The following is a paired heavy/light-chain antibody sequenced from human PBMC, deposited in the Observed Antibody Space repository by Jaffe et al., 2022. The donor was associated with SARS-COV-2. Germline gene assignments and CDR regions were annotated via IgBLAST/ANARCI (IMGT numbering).Heavy chain of an antibody. CDR1: GFTFSNYA. J-gene: IGHJ5*01. CDR2: ISSSGGG. D-gene: IGHD2-2*01. Sequence: EVQLVDSGGGLVNPGGSLRVSCAASGFTFSNYAMSWVRQAPGQGLEWVSAISSSGGGHYADSVKGRFTISRDNSKNTVYLQMDSLRAEDTAVYYCAKEWAPVGTAIFDSWGQGTLVTVSS. CDR3: AKEWAPVGTAIFDS. V-gene: IGHV3-23*04.
Light chain of an antibody. CDR2: KAS. CDR3: QQYNGYST. Sequence: DIQMTQSPSTLSASVGDRVTITCRASQSISRLLAWYQQKPGKAPKLLIYKASTLEGGVPSRFNGSGSGTEFTLTISSLQPDDFATYYCQQYNGYSTFGQGTKVEIK. V-gene: IGKV1-5*03. CDR1: QSISRL. J-gene: IGKJ1*01.